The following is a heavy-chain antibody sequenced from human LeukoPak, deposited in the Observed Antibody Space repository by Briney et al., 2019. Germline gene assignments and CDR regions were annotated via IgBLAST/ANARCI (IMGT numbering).Heavy chain of an antibody. CDR1: GFTFSSYG. D-gene: IGHD5-18*01. CDR2: ISYDGSNK. CDR3: ARDSLYTAMDPLDY. J-gene: IGHJ4*02. V-gene: IGHV3-30*03. Sequence: PGGSLRLSCAASGFTFSSYGMHWVRQAPGKGLEWVAVISYDGSNKYYADSVKGRFTISRDNSKNTLYLQMNSLRGEDTAVYYCARDSLYTAMDPLDYWGQGTLVTVSS.